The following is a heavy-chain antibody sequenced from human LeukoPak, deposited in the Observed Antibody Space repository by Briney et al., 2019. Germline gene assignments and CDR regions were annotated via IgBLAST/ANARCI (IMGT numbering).Heavy chain of an antibody. Sequence: KPGGSLRLSCAASGFTFSDYTMNWVRQAPGKGLEWVSSISPSSSYMYYADSVKGRFTISRDNSKNTLYLQMNSLRAEDTAVYYCAKSRGFELWRFDYWGQGTLVTVSS. CDR1: GFTFSDYT. CDR3: AKSRGFELWRFDY. J-gene: IGHJ4*02. CDR2: ISPSSSYM. D-gene: IGHD5-18*01. V-gene: IGHV3-21*04.